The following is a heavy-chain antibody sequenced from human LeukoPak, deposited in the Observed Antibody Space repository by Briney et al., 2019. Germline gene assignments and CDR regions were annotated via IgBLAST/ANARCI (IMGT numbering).Heavy chain of an antibody. V-gene: IGHV1-18*01. CDR1: GYTITSYG. D-gene: IGHD2-15*01. CDR3: ARDNKLVVVVAASDY. Sequence: ASVKVSCKASGYTITSYGISWVRQAPGQGLEWMGWISAYNGNTNYAQKLQGRVTMTTDTSTSTAYMELRSLRSDDTAVYYCARDNKLVVVVAASDYWGQGTLVTVSS. J-gene: IGHJ4*02. CDR2: ISAYNGNT.